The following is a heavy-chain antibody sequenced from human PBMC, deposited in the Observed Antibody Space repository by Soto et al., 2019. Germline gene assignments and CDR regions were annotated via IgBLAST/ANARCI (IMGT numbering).Heavy chain of an antibody. V-gene: IGHV1-2*02. Sequence: ASVKVSCKAFGYTFIGYYMHWVRQAPGQGLEWMGWINPKSGGTNYAQKFQGRVTMTTDTSISTAYMELSRLRSDDTAMYYCARPGLGCCGTTNCYEWFDPWGQGTPVTVSS. CDR3: ARPGLGCCGTTNCYEWFDP. CDR2: INPKSGGT. D-gene: IGHD2-2*01. J-gene: IGHJ5*02. CDR1: GYTFIGYY.